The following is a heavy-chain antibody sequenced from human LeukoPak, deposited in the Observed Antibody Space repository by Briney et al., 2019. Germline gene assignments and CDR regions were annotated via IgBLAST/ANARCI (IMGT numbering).Heavy chain of an antibody. J-gene: IGHJ4*02. D-gene: IGHD2-15*01. V-gene: IGHV3-48*03. CDR1: GFTFSSYE. CDR2: ISYSGSTI. CDR3: ARDPGCGGGSCYSRFDY. Sequence: GGSLRLACAASGFTFSSYEMNWVRQAPGKGLEWVSYISYSGSTIYYGDSVKGRFTISRDNAKNSLYLQMSSLRAEDTAVYSCARDPGCGGGSCYSRFDYWGQGTLVTVSS.